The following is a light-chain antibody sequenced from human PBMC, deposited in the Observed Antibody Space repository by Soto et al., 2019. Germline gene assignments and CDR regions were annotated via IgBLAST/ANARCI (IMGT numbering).Light chain of an antibody. CDR3: QQYGSSGT. J-gene: IGKJ1*01. V-gene: IGKV3-20*01. CDR2: GAS. CDR1: QSVGTR. Sequence: ILLTQSPDTLSLPPGERATLSYRPPQSVGTRLAWYQHKTGQAPRLLICGASSRATGIPDRFSGSGSGTDSTPTISRLEPEDFAVYYCQQYGSSGTFGQGTKVDIK.